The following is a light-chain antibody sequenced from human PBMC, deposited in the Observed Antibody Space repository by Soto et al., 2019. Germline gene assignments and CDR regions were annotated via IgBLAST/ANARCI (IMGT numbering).Light chain of an antibody. CDR3: QQYSNYPWT. CDR1: QSISSW. CDR2: DAS. Sequence: DIQITQSPATLSASVGDRVTITCRASQSISSWLAWYQQKPGKAPKLLIYDASSLESGVPSRFSGSGSGTDFTLTISSLQPDDFATYYCQQYSNYPWTFGQGTKVDIK. J-gene: IGKJ1*01. V-gene: IGKV1-5*01.